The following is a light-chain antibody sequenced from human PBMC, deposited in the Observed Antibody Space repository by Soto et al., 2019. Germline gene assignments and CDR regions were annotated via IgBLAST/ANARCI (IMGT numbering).Light chain of an antibody. J-gene: IGKJ5*01. CDR3: QQRSNWPFT. V-gene: IGKV3-11*01. Sequence: EIVLSQSPGTLSLSPGERATLSCRASQSVSDYLSWYQQKPGQAPRLLIYDASNRATGIPARFSGSGSGTDFTLTISRLEPEDFAVYYCQQRSNWPFTFGQGTRLEIK. CDR2: DAS. CDR1: QSVSDY.